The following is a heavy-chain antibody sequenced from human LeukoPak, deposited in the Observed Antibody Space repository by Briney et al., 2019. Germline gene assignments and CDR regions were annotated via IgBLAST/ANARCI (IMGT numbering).Heavy chain of an antibody. J-gene: IGHJ6*02. CDR2: ISSRSSYI. V-gene: IGHV3-21*01. CDR1: GFTFSSYS. CDR3: ARDLDGMDV. Sequence: GGSLRLSCAASGFTFSSYSMNWVRRAPGKGLEWVSSISSRSSYIYYADSVKGRFTISRDNAKNSLYLQMNSLRAEDTAVYYCARDLDGMDVWGQGTTVAVSS.